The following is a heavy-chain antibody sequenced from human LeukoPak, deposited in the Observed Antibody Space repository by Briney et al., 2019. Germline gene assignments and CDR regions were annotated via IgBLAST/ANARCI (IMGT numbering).Heavy chain of an antibody. V-gene: IGHV3-33*03. J-gene: IGHJ4*02. D-gene: IGHD3-10*01. Sequence: PGGSLRLSCAASGFIFSSYGMHWVRQAPGKGLEWVAVISYDGSNKYYADSVKGRFTISRDNAKNSLYLQMNSLRAEDTAVYYCAKGGSGSYYLSGYFDYWGQGTLVTVSS. CDR1: GFIFSSYG. CDR2: ISYDGSNK. CDR3: AKGGSGSYYLSGYFDY.